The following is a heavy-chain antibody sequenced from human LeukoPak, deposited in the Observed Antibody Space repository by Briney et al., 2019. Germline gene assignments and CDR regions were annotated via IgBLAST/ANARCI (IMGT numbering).Heavy chain of an antibody. V-gene: IGHV1-2*02. CDR1: GYTFSGYY. CDR3: ARYHPDTADDY. J-gene: IGHJ4*02. D-gene: IGHD5-18*01. Sequence: ASVKVSCKASGYTFSGYYIHWVRQAPGQGLEWMGWINPNSGGTNYAQRLQGRVTMTRDTSISTAYMELSRLRSDDTAVYYCARYHPDTADDYWGQGTLVTVSS. CDR2: INPNSGGT.